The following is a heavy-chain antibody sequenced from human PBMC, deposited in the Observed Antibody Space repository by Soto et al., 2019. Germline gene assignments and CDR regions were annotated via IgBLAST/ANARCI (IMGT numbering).Heavy chain of an antibody. CDR1: GFTFSNYA. CDR2: LSGGGGTT. CDR3: AKKATGHRGPSLLDY. Sequence: GGSLRLSCAASGFTFSNYAMTWVRQAPGKGLEWVSVLSGGGGTTYYADSVKGRFTISRDNSKNTVFLQMNSLRAEDTAVYYCAKKATGHRGPSLLDYRGQGTLVTVSS. V-gene: IGHV3-23*01. J-gene: IGHJ4*02.